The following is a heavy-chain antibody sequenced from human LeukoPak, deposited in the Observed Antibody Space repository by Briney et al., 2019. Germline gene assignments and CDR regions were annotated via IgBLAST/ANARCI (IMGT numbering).Heavy chain of an antibody. V-gene: IGHV3-7*04. CDR1: GFTFSSKW. D-gene: IGHD6-13*01. Sequence: GGSLRLSCAASGFTFSSKWMSWVRQAPGKGLEWVANIKQDGSEKYYVDSVKGRFTISRDNAKNSLYLQMNSLRAEDTAVYYCARGTIAAAGYYYFDYWGQGTQVTVSS. CDR3: ARGTIAAAGYYYFDY. CDR2: IKQDGSEK. J-gene: IGHJ4*02.